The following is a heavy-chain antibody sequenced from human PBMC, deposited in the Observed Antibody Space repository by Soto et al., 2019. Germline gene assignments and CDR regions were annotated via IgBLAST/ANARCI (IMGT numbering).Heavy chain of an antibody. CDR2: IKQDGSEK. Sequence: GGSLRLSCAASGFTFSSYWMSWVRQAPGKGLEWVANIKQDGSEKYYVDSVKGRFTISRDNAKNSLYLQMNSLRAEDTAVYYCARVRVRGVFAPNWFDPWGQGTLVTVSS. CDR3: ARVRVRGVFAPNWFDP. V-gene: IGHV3-7*01. CDR1: GFTFSSYW. J-gene: IGHJ5*02. D-gene: IGHD3-10*01.